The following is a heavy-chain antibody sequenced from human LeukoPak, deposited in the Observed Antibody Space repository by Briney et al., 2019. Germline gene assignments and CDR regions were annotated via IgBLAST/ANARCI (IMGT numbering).Heavy chain of an antibody. V-gene: IGHV3-48*01. CDR1: GFTFSSYS. Sequence: GGSLRLSCAASGFTFSSYSMNWVRQAPGKGLEWISYISSSSATIYYADSAKGRFTISRDNAKNSLYLQMNSLTAEDTAVYYCARGVEPLAANTLAYWGQGTLVTVSS. CDR3: ARGVEPLAANTLAY. D-gene: IGHD1-14*01. J-gene: IGHJ4*02. CDR2: ISSSSATI.